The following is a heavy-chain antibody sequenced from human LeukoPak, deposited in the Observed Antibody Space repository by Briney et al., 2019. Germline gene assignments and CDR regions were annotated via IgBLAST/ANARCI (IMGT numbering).Heavy chain of an antibody. CDR3: ARDLRYYYDSSGYYDY. CDR2: IYSGGST. CDR1: GFTVSSNY. V-gene: IGHV3-66*02. Sequence: GSLRPSCAASGFTVSSNYMSWVRQAPGKGLEWVSVIYSGGSTYYADSVKGRFTISRDNSKNTLYLQMNSLRAEDTAVYYCARDLRYYYDSSGYYDYWGQGTLVTVSS. J-gene: IGHJ4*02. D-gene: IGHD3-22*01.